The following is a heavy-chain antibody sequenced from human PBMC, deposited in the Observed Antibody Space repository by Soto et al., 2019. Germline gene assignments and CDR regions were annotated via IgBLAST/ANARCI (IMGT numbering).Heavy chain of an antibody. CDR2: IIPIFGTT. Sequence: QVQLVQSGAEVKKPGSSVKVSCKASGGTFSIYAFTWVRQAPGQGLEWMAGIIPIFGTTNYAQKFQGRVTITADESTSTAYKELSSLRSEDTAVYYCARALDHYYVYWGQGTLVTVSS. V-gene: IGHV1-69*12. CDR1: GGTFSIYA. J-gene: IGHJ4*02. CDR3: ARALDHYYVY. D-gene: IGHD3-22*01.